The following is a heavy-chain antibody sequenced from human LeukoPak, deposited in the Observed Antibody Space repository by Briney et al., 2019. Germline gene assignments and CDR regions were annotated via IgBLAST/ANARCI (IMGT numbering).Heavy chain of an antibody. D-gene: IGHD1-1*01. CDR3: VIMSHTVVPTARIYYYMDI. CDR2: FDPENAKT. Sequence: GASVKVSCRVSGYILTELSIHWVRQAPGKGLEWMGSFDPENAKTMSAQTFQGRVTVTEDTSTDTAYMELRSLRSDDTAIYYCVIMSHTVVPTARIYYYMDIWGTGTTVIVSS. CDR1: GYILTELS. V-gene: IGHV1-24*01. J-gene: IGHJ6*03.